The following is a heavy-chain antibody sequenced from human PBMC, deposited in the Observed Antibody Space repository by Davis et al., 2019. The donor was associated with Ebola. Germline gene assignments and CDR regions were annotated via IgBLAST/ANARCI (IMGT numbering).Heavy chain of an antibody. J-gene: IGHJ3*02. CDR3: ARDTAVSGAFDI. V-gene: IGHV3-30-3*01. Sequence: GESLKISCAASGFTFSSYAMHWVRQAPGKGLEWVAVISYDGSNKYYADSVKGRFTISRDNAKNTLYLQINSLRAEDTAVYYCARDTAVSGAFDIWGQGTMVTVSS. CDR2: ISYDGSNK. CDR1: GFTFSSYA.